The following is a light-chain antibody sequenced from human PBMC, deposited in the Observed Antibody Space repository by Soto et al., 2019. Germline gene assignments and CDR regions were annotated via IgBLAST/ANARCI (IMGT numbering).Light chain of an antibody. CDR1: SSNIGSNT. V-gene: IGLV1-44*01. Sequence: QSVLTQPPSASGTPGQRVTISCSGSSSNIGSNTVNWYQQPPGTAPKLLIYSYNQRPSGVPDRFSGSKSVTSASLAISGLQSEDEADYYCAAWDDSLNGYVFGTGTKLTVL. J-gene: IGLJ1*01. CDR2: SYN. CDR3: AAWDDSLNGYV.